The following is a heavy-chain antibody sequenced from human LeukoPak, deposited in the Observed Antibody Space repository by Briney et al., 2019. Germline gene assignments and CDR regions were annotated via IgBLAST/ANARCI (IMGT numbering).Heavy chain of an antibody. CDR3: ARLFTMVRGVPSSAFDI. J-gene: IGHJ3*02. CDR2: IYPGDSDT. V-gene: IGHV5-51*01. D-gene: IGHD3-10*01. CDR1: GYSFTSYW. Sequence: GESLKISCKGSGYSFTSYWIGWVRQMPGKGLEWMGIIYPGDSDTRYSPPFQGQVTISADKSISTAYLQWSSLKASDTAMYYCARLFTMVRGVPSSAFDIWGQGTMVTVSS.